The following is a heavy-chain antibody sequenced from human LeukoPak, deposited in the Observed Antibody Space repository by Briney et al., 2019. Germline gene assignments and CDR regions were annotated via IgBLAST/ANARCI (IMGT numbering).Heavy chain of an antibody. V-gene: IGHV3-7*04. CDR1: GSTFSNYW. Sequence: SGGSLRLSCAASGSTFSNYWMTWVRQAPGQGLEWVASMNQDGREKYYVDSVKGRFTISRDNARNSLDLQMNSLRAEDTAVYYCARDLGYCSGGSCYSNHFDSWGQGTLVTVSS. CDR2: MNQDGREK. D-gene: IGHD2-15*01. J-gene: IGHJ4*02. CDR3: ARDLGYCSGGSCYSNHFDS.